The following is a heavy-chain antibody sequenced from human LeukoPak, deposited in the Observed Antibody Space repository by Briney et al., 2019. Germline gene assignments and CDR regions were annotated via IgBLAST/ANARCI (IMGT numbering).Heavy chain of an antibody. CDR1: GFTFSNYW. V-gene: IGHV3-7*01. CDR2: INQGGSEK. J-gene: IGHJ4*02. CDR3: ARRLSYFDD. Sequence: GGSLRLSCVASGFTFSNYWMSWVRQAPRKGLEWVANINQGGSEKHYVDSVKGRFTISRGNAKNSLYLQMNSLRAEDTAVYYCARRLSYFDDWGQGTLVTVSS.